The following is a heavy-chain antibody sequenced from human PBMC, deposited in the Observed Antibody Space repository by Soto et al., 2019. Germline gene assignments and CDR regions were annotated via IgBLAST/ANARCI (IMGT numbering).Heavy chain of an antibody. D-gene: IGHD2-15*01. CDR3: ARVLEYCSGGSCFETFDI. Sequence: GGPLRLSCTASGFTFSNFSMNCVRQAQGKGLEWVSSISSSSSYIYYADSVKGRFTISRDNAKNSLYLQMNSLRAEDTAVYYCARVLEYCSGGSCFETFDIWGQGTMVTVSS. J-gene: IGHJ3*02. CDR1: GFTFSNFS. CDR2: ISSSSSYI. V-gene: IGHV3-21*01.